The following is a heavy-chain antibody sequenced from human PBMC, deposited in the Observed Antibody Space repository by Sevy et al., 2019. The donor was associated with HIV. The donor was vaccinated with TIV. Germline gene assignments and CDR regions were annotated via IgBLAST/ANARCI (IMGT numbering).Heavy chain of an antibody. D-gene: IGHD3-22*01. CDR1: RFTFSTYC. V-gene: IGHV3-7*01. J-gene: IGHJ6*02. Sequence: GGSLRLSCVVSRFTFSTYCMSWVRQAPGKGLEWVANINQDGGEKYHLDSVKGRFTISRDNAKNSLYLQMNSLRAEDSAVYFCARVSSIYYDRGYYYAMDVWGQGTTVTVSS. CDR3: ARVSSIYYDRGYYYAMDV. CDR2: INQDGGEK.